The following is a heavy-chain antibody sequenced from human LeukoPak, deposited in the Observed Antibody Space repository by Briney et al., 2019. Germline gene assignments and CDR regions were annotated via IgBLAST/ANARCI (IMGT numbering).Heavy chain of an antibody. CDR2: ISSSGSTI. J-gene: IGHJ3*02. V-gene: IGHV3-48*03. CDR3: ARGGGLAYLCNAFDI. CDR1: GFTFSTYE. D-gene: IGHD2/OR15-2a*01. Sequence: PGGSLRLSCAASGFTFSTYEMNWVRQAPGKGLEWVSYISSSGSTIDYADSVKGRFTISRDNAKNSLYLQMNSLRAEDTAVYYCARGGGLAYLCNAFDIWGQGTMVTVSS.